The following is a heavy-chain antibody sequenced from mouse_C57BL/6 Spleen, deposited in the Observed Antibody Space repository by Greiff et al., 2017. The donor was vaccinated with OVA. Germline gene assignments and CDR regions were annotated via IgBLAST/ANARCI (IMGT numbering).Heavy chain of an antibody. CDR1: GFTFSDYG. J-gene: IGHJ3*01. CDR3: ARSGTSWFAY. CDR2: ISSGSSTI. V-gene: IGHV5-17*01. Sequence: DVHLVESGGGLVKPGGSLKLSCAASGFTFSDYGMHWVRQAPEKGLEWVAYISSGSSTIYYADTVKGRFTISRDNAKNTLFLQMTSLRSEDTAMYYCARSGTSWFAYWGQGTLVTVSA. D-gene: IGHD4-1*01.